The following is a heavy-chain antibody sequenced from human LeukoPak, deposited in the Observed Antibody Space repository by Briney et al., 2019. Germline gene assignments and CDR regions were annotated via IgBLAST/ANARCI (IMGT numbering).Heavy chain of an antibody. J-gene: IGHJ4*02. V-gene: IGHV4-59*10. CDR3: ARGLRYDFWSV. D-gene: IGHD3-3*01. Sequence: KPSETLSLTCAVYGGSFSGYYWSWIRQPAGKGLEWIGRIYTSGGTNYNPSLKSRVTMSVDTPKNQFSLKLSSVTAADTAVYYCARGLRYDFWSVWGQGTLVTVSS. CDR1: GGSFSGYY. CDR2: IYTSGGT.